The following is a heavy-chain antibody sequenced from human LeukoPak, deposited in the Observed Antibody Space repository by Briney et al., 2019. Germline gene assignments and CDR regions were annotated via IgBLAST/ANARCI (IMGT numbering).Heavy chain of an antibody. CDR3: AKQKKRITMIVVGNFDY. CDR1: GFTFSTYA. V-gene: IGHV3-23*01. CDR2: ISGSGGST. D-gene: IGHD3-22*01. Sequence: GSLRLSCVASGFTFSTYAMCWVRQAPGKGLEWVSAISGSGGSTYYADSVKGRFTISRDNSKNTLYLQMNSLRAEDTAVYYCAKQKKRITMIVVGNFDYWGQGTLVTVSS. J-gene: IGHJ4*02.